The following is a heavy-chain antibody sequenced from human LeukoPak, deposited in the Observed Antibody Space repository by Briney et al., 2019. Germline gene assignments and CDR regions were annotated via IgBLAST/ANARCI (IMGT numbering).Heavy chain of an antibody. J-gene: IGHJ6*02. D-gene: IGHD3-10*01. CDR1: GYIFTSYV. CDR3: ARGRVTTVRGVIITDYGMDV. CDR2: INAGNGNT. Sequence: ASVKVSCKASGYIFTSYVMHWVRQAPGQRLEWMGWINAGNGNTKYSQKFQGRVTITRDTSASTAYMELSSLRSEDTAVYYCARGRVTTVRGVIITDYGMDVWGQGTTVTVSS. V-gene: IGHV1-3*01.